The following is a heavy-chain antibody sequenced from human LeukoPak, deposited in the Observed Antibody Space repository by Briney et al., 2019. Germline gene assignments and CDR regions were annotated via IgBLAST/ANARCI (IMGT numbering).Heavy chain of an antibody. CDR3: ARAYTRSSYGYHY. CDR2: ISSSSSII. J-gene: IGHJ4*02. Sequence: PGGSLRLSCAASGFTFSDYNMNWVRQPPGRGLEWVSYISSSSSIIYYADSVKGRFAISRDNARNSLYLQVNSLSAEDTAVYYCARAYTRSSYGYHYWGQGTLVAVSS. CDR1: GFTFSDYN. V-gene: IGHV3-48*01. D-gene: IGHD5-18*01.